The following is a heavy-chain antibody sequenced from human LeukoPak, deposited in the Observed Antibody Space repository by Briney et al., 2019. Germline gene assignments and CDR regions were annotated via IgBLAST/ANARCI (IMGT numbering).Heavy chain of an antibody. J-gene: IGHJ4*02. CDR1: GFTFSSYA. Sequence: GGSLRLSCAASGFTFSSYAMSWVRQAPGKGLEWVSAISGSGGSTYYADSVKGRFIISRDNSKNTLYLQMNSLRAEDTAVYYCAKAGGAIAARQSDYWGQGTMVTVSS. CDR3: AKAGGAIAARQSDY. D-gene: IGHD6-6*01. V-gene: IGHV3-23*01. CDR2: ISGSGGST.